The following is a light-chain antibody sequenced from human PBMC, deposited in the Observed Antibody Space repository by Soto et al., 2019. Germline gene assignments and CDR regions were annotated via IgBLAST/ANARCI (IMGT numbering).Light chain of an antibody. CDR2: GNI. V-gene: IGLV1-40*01. CDR1: SSNIGAGYD. Sequence: QSVLTQPPSVSGAPGQRVTISCTGSSSNIGAGYDVHWYQQLPGTAPKLLICGNINRPSGVPDRFSGSKSGTSASLAITGLQAEDEADYYCQYYDSSLSGSVFGGGTKRTVL. CDR3: QYYDSSLSGSV. J-gene: IGLJ3*02.